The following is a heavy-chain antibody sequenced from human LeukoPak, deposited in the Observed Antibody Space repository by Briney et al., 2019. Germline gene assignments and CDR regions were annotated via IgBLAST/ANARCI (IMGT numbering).Heavy chain of an antibody. Sequence: ASVKVSCKASGYTFTSYGISWVRQAPGHGLEWMGWISAYNGNTNYAQKLQGRVTMTTDTSTSTAYMELRSLRSDDTAVYYCARDPRLRYYDSSGYWGDYFDYWGQGTLVTVSS. CDR2: ISAYNGNT. V-gene: IGHV1-18*01. J-gene: IGHJ4*02. CDR3: ARDPRLRYYDSSGYWGDYFDY. D-gene: IGHD3-22*01. CDR1: GYTFTSYG.